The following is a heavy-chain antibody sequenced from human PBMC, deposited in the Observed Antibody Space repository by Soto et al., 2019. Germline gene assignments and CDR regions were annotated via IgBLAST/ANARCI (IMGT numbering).Heavy chain of an antibody. J-gene: IGHJ5*02. CDR3: ARDRRCSSTSCWLLDWWFDP. D-gene: IGHD2-2*01. CDR1: GYTFTGYG. Sequence: QVQLVQSGAEVKKPGASVKVSCKASGYTFTGYGISWVRQAPGQGLEWMGWISAYNGNTNYAQKLQGRVTMTTDTSTSTAYMELRSLRSDDSAVYYCARDRRCSSTSCWLLDWWFDPWGQGTLVTVSS. CDR2: ISAYNGNT. V-gene: IGHV1-18*01.